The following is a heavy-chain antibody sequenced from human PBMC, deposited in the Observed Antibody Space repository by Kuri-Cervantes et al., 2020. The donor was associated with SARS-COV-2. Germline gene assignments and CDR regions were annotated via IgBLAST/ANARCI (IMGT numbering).Heavy chain of an antibody. CDR1: GGSISSHY. CDR2: IYYSGST. V-gene: IGHV4-39*01. CDR3: ARHVNDFWSGYYYYYYMDV. Sequence: SETLSLTCTVSGGSISSHYWGWIRQPPGKGLEWVGSIYYSGSTYYNPSLKSRVTISVDTSKNQFSLKLSSVTAADTAVYYCARHVNDFWSGYYYYYYMDVWGKGTTVTVSS. J-gene: IGHJ6*03. D-gene: IGHD3-3*01.